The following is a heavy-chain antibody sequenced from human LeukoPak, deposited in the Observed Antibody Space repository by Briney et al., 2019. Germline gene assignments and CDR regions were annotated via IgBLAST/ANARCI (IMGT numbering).Heavy chain of an antibody. CDR3: ATYGDYRGVP. V-gene: IGHV1-69*13. D-gene: IGHD4-17*01. Sequence: SVKVSCKASGYTFTSYGISWVRQAPGQGLEWMGGIIPIFGTANYAQKFQGRVTITADESTSTAYMELSSLRSEDTAVYYCATYGDYRGVPWGQGTLVTVSS. CDR2: IIPIFGTA. CDR1: GYTFTSYG. J-gene: IGHJ5*02.